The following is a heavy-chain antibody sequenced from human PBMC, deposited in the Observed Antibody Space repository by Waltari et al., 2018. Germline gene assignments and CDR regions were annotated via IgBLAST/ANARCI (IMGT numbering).Heavy chain of an antibody. CDR2: MYYSGRN. D-gene: IGHD2-15*01. CDR3: VRHARTTSGGKHFDH. CDR1: GDSISSSSYY. Sequence: QLQLQESGPGLVKASETLSLTCTVSGDSISSSSYYWGWVRQPPGKGLEWIGNMYYSGRNYANPSLNSRVTISGDTAKSQFSLKLSSVTAADTSMYYCVRHARTTSGGKHFDHWGQGMLVTVSP. J-gene: IGHJ4*02. V-gene: IGHV4-39*01.